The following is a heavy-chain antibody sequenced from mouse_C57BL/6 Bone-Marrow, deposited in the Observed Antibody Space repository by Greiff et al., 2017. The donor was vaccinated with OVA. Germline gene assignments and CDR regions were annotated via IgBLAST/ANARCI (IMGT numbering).Heavy chain of an antibody. D-gene: IGHD4-1*01. CDR1: GYTFTSYW. CDR3: ARWDWDDDY. V-gene: IGHV1-64*01. J-gene: IGHJ2*01. CDR2: IHPNSGST. Sequence: QVQLKQPGAELVKPGASVKLSCKASGYTFTSYWMHWVKQRPGQGLEWIGMIHPNSGSTNYNEKFKSKATLTVDKSSSTAYMQLSSLTAEDSAVYYCARWDWDDDYWGQGTTLTVSS.